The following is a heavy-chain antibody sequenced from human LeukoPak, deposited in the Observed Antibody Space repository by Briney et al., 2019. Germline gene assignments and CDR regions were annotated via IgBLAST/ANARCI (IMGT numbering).Heavy chain of an antibody. D-gene: IGHD2-2*01. CDR2: INAGNGNT. J-gene: IGHJ6*04. V-gene: IGHV1-3*01. CDR3: ARVMEYCSSTSCQNGMDV. Sequence: ASVKVSCKASGYTFTSYAMHWVRQAPGQRLEWMGWINAGNGNTKYSQKFQGRVTITRDTSASTAYMELSSLRSEDTAVYYCARVMEYCSSTSCQNGMDVWGKGTTVTVSS. CDR1: GYTFTSYA.